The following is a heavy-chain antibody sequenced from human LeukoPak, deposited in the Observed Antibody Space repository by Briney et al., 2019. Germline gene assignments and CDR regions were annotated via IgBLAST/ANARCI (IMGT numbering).Heavy chain of an antibody. CDR3: ATLQSSGYDYSDY. CDR1: GVSISSYY. CDR2: IYYSGST. Sequence: SETLSLTCTVSGVSISSYYWSWIRQPPGKGLEWIGYIYYSGSTDYNPSLKSRVTMSVDTSKNQFSLKLSSVTAADTAVYYCATLQSSGYDYSDYWGQGTLVTVSS. J-gene: IGHJ4*02. V-gene: IGHV4-59*08. D-gene: IGHD3-22*01.